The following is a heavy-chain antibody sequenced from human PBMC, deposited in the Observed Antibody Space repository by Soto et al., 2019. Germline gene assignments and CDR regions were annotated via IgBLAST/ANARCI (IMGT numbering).Heavy chain of an antibody. V-gene: IGHV4-59*01. D-gene: IGHD1-26*01. CDR1: GGSISSYY. CDR3: ARANGSHYYYYGMDV. Sequence: SETLSLTCTVSGGSISSYYWSWIRQPPGKGLEWIVYIYYSGSTNYNPSLKSRVTISVDTSKNQFSPKLSSVTAADTAVYYCARANGSHYYYYGMDVGGQGTTVTVSS. J-gene: IGHJ6*02. CDR2: IYYSGST.